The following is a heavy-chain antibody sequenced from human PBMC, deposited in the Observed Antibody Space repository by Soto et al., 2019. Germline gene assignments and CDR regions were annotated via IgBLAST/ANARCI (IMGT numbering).Heavy chain of an antibody. CDR2: IIPIFGTA. V-gene: IGHV1-69*13. Sequence: SVKVSCKASGYTFSSYAMSWVRQAPGQGLEWMGGIIPIFGTANYAQKFQGRVTITADESTSTAYMELSSLRSEDTAVYYCARGPPAGCLDYWGQGILVTVSS. CDR1: GYTFSSYA. J-gene: IGHJ4*02. D-gene: IGHD6-19*01. CDR3: ARGPPAGCLDY.